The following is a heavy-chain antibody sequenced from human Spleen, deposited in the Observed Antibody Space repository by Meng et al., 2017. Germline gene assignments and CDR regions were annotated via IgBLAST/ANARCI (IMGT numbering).Heavy chain of an antibody. J-gene: IGHJ3*02. CDR2: IYYSGST. CDR1: GGSFSDYY. Sequence: GSLRLSCVVSGGSFSDYYWSWIRQPPGKGLEWIGYIYYSGSTNYNSSLKSRVTISVDTSKNQFSLKLSSVTAADTAVYYCARDLPGTDAFDIWGQGTMVTVSS. CDR3: ARDLPGTDAFDI. V-gene: IGHV4-59*01.